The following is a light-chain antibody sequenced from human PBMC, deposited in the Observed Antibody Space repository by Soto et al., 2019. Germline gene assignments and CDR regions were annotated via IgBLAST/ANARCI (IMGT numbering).Light chain of an antibody. CDR1: QGISSY. J-gene: IGKJ4*01. CDR3: QQLNSYPFT. Sequence: DIQLTQSPSFLSASVGDRVTITCRASQGISSYLAWYQQKPGKVPNLLIYAASTLQSGVPSRFSGSGSGTEFTLTISSLQPEDFAAYYCQQLNSYPFTFGGGTKVEIK. CDR2: AAS. V-gene: IGKV1-9*01.